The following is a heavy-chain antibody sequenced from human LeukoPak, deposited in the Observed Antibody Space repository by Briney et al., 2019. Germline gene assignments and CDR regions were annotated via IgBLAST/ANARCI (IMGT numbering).Heavy chain of an antibody. CDR2: IYYSGST. D-gene: IGHD6-13*01. J-gene: IGHJ6*03. CDR3: ARARSIAAAGHSPRLNYYYYYMDV. CDR1: GGSISSYY. Sequence: PSETLSLTCTVSGGSISSYYWSWIRQPPGKGLEWIGYIYYSGSTNYNPSLKSRVTISVDTSKNQFSLKLSSVTAADTAVYYCARARSIAAAGHSPRLNYYYYYMDVWGKGTTVTISS. V-gene: IGHV4-59*01.